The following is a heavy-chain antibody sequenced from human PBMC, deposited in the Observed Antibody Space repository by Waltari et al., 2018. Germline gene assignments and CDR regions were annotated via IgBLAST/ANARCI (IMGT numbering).Heavy chain of an antibody. CDR1: GFTFSSSW. V-gene: IGHV3-74*01. CDR3: ATAGYYRFDF. Sequence: EVQLVESGGDLVQPGGSLRLSCVGSGFTFSSSWLHWVRQAPGEGLVWVARINGDGSTTDYADSVKGRFTISRDNAKNTLYLQINSLSVEDTAIYYCATAGYYRFDFWGQGTLVTVSS. J-gene: IGHJ4*02. D-gene: IGHD2-8*01. CDR2: INGDGSTT.